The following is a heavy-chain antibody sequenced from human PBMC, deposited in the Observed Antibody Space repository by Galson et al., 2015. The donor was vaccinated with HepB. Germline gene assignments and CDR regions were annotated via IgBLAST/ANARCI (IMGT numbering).Heavy chain of an antibody. V-gene: IGHV3-48*02. CDR3: AREPPYYHGMDV. Sequence: SLRLSCAASGFKLGDYNVNWVRQAPGEGLEWISYIRSSGSPIYYADSVRGRFTIFRDNVKTTLYLQVDSLRDEDTAVYFCAREPPYYHGMDVWGQGTTITVS. J-gene: IGHJ6*02. CDR2: IRSSGSPI. CDR1: GFKLGDYN.